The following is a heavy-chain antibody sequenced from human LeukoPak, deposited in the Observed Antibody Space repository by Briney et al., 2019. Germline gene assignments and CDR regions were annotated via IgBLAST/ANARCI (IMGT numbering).Heavy chain of an antibody. D-gene: IGHD3-10*01. CDR1: GGSISSGGHS. CDR3: AREADDSYYYGSGSTWFDP. Sequence: SQTLSLTCAVSGGSISSGGHSWSWIRQHPGKGLEWIGYIYYSGSTYYNPSLRSRVTISVDTSKNQFSLKLSSVTAADTAVYYCAREADDSYYYGSGSTWFDPWGQGTLVTVSS. J-gene: IGHJ5*02. V-gene: IGHV4-31*11. CDR2: IYYSGST.